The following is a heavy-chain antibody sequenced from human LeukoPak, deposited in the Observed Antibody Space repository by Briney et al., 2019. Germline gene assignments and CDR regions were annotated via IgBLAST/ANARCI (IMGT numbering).Heavy chain of an antibody. J-gene: IGHJ5*01. CDR1: GFTFSSYA. CDR3: ARVSPGSGSPFGGASNWFDP. CDR2: IYSGGST. D-gene: IGHD3-10*01. V-gene: IGHV3-66*01. Sequence: GGSLRLSCAASGFTFSSYAMSWVRQAPGKGLEWVSVIYSGGSTYYADSVKGRFTISRDNSKNTLYLQMNSLRAEDTAVYYCARVSPGSGSPFGGASNWFDPWGKGTTVTVSS.